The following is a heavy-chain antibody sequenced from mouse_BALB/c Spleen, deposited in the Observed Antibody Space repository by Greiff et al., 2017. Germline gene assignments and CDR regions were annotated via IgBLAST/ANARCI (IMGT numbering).Heavy chain of an antibody. V-gene: IGHV2-9*02. CDR3: ARSSFYDSYYFDY. J-gene: IGHJ2*01. Sequence: VHLVESGPGLVAPSQSLSITCTVSGFSLTSYGVHWVRQPPGKGLEWLGVIWAGGSTNYNSALMSRLSISKDNSKSQVFLKMNSLQTDDTAMYYCARSSFYDSYYFDYWGQGTTLTVSS. CDR2: IWAGGST. CDR1: GFSLTSYG. D-gene: IGHD2-3*01.